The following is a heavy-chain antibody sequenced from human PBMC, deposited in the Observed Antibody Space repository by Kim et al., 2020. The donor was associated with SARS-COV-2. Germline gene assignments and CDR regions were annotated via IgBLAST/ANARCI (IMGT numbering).Heavy chain of an antibody. V-gene: IGHV4-39*01. CDR3: AGGMATIRGYYYGMDV. D-gene: IGHD5-12*01. Sequence: PSLKSQVTISLDTSKNQFSLKLSSVTAADTAVYYWAGGMATIRGYYYGMDVWGQGTTFTVSS. J-gene: IGHJ6*02.